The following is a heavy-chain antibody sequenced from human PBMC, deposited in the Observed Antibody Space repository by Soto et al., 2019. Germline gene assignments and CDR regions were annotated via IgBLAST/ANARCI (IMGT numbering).Heavy chain of an antibody. CDR3: ARVFRGVLAYYFSS. D-gene: IGHD3-10*01. V-gene: IGHV2-5*02. CDR2: IYWDDAG. J-gene: IGHJ4*02. Sequence: QITLKESGPPLVKPTQTLTLTCAFSGFSATTSGVGVAWLRQPPGKALEWLAAIYWDDAGQYRPSLKTRLTIINDTCDHPGVLTPSLISTADGGEDYCARVFRGVLAYYFSSWALRSLGTVTP. CDR1: GFSATTSGVG.